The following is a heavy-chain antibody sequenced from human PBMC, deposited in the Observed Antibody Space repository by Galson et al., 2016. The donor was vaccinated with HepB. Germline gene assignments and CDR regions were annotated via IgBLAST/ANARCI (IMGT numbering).Heavy chain of an antibody. D-gene: IGHD2/OR15-2a*01. CDR2: DAMDGRRK. Sequence: SLRLSCAASGYALRNYGMHGVRQAPGKGLEWVAADAMDGRRKFYADSVKGRFTISRDNSNNMLFLQMSSLRADDTAVYYCAKRHEYCPPVGCSVDYWGQGTLVSVSS. CDR1: GYALRNYG. J-gene: IGHJ4*02. V-gene: IGHV3-30*18. CDR3: AKRHEYCPPVGCSVDY.